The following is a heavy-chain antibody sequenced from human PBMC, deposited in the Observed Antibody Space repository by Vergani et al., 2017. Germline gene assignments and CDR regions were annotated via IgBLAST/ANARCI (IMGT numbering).Heavy chain of an antibody. CDR1: GFSLSTSGVG. CDR2: IYLNDDK. D-gene: IGHD4-17*01. V-gene: IGHV2-5*01. J-gene: IGHJ5*02. Sequence: QITLKESGPTLVKPTQTLTLSCTFSGFSLSTSGVGLGWIRQPPGEALEWLAVIYLNDDKLYSPSLKSRLTITTETSENQVVLTMTNMDPVDTATYCCAHRKSDYGHSSTWFAPWGQGPLVTFSS. CDR3: AHRKSDYGHSSTWFAP.